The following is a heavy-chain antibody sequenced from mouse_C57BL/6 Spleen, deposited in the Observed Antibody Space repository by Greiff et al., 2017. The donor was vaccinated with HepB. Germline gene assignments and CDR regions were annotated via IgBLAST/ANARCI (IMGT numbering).Heavy chain of an antibody. CDR3: ANEGLGPWFAY. V-gene: IGHV1-64*01. J-gene: IGHJ3*01. D-gene: IGHD4-1*01. Sequence: VKLQQPGAELVKPGASVKLSCKASGYTFTSYWMHWVKQRPGQGLEWIGMIHPNSGSTNYNEKFKSKAILTVDKSSSTTYMKLSSLASEDSAVYYCANEGLGPWFAYWGQGTLVTVSA. CDR1: GYTFTSYW. CDR2: IHPNSGST.